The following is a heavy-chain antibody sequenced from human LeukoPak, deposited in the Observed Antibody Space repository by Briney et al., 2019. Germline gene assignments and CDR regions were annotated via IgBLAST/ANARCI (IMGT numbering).Heavy chain of an antibody. CDR3: ASERTVTPWYFDY. J-gene: IGHJ4*02. Sequence: SVKVSCKASGGTFSSYAISWVRQAPGQGLEWMGGIIPIFGTANCAQKFQCRVTITADESTSTAYMELSSLRSEDTAVYYCASERTVTPWYFDYWGQGTLVTVSS. D-gene: IGHD4-17*01. CDR2: IIPIFGTA. V-gene: IGHV1-69*13. CDR1: GGTFSSYA.